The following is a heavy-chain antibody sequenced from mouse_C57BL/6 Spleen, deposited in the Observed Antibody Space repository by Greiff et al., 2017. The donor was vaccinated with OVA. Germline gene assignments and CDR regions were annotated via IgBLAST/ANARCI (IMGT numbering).Heavy chain of an antibody. J-gene: IGHJ4*01. CDR1: GFTFSSYT. CDR2: ISGGGGNT. D-gene: IGHD1-1*01. V-gene: IGHV5-9*01. Sequence: EVQRVESGGGLVKPGGSLKLSCAASGFTFSSYTMSWVRQTPEKRLEWVATISGGGGNTYYPDSVKGRFTISRDNAKNTLYLQMSSLRSEDTALYNCARHLDYYGSSYDAMDYWGKGTSVTVSS. CDR3: ARHLDYYGSSYDAMDY.